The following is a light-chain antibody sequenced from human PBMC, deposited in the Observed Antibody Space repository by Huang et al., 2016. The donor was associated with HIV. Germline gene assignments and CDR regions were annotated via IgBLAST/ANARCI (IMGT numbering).Light chain of an antibody. V-gene: IGKV3-15*01. CDR2: GAS. J-gene: IGKJ1*01. CDR3: LQYNDWWT. CDR1: ESVGTN. Sequence: EILMTQSPATLSVSPGEGATLSCRASESVGTNLAWFQQKPGQAPRLLVYGASTRDTGFPARFSGSGSGTEFTLTISSLQSEDFAVYYCLQYNDWWTFGRGTKVEIK.